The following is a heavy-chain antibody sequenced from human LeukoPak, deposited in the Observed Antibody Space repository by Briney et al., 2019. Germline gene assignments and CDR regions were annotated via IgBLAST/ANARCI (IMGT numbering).Heavy chain of an antibody. CDR3: VKGRTGYNDAFDI. CDR2: ISTNGGTT. J-gene: IGHJ3*02. CDR1: GXTFRSYA. Sequence: GGSLRLSWSASGXTFRSYAVYWVRQAPGKGLEYVSAISTNGGTTNYADSVKGRITISRDNSKNTLYLQMSSLRAEDTAVYYCVKGRTGYNDAFDIWGQGTMVTVSS. D-gene: IGHD3/OR15-3a*01. V-gene: IGHV3-64D*06.